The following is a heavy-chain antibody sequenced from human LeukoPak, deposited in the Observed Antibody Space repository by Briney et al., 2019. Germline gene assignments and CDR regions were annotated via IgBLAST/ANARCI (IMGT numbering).Heavy chain of an antibody. D-gene: IGHD3-10*01. CDR3: AREMGGDYGSGTFFDL. Sequence: PGWSLRLSCAASEFVFSDYYMSWVRQAPGKGLEWVSYISSGGSTIYYADSVKGRFNISRDNAKNSLYLQMNSLRAEDTAVYYCAREMGGDYGSGTFFDLWGQGNMVTVSS. CDR2: ISSGGSTI. CDR1: EFVFSDYY. V-gene: IGHV3-11*01. J-gene: IGHJ4*02.